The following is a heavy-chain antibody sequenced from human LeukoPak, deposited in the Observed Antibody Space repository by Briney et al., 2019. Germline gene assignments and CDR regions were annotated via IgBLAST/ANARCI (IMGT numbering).Heavy chain of an antibody. CDR2: IYYSGST. V-gene: IGHV4-59*01. Sequence: SETLSLTCTVSGGSISSYYWSWIRQPPGKGLEWIGYIYYSGSTSYNPSLKSRVTISVDTSKNQFSLKLSSVTAADTAVYYCARVGDYGPAVMDVWGQGTTVTVSS. CDR3: ARVGDYGPAVMDV. D-gene: IGHD4-17*01. J-gene: IGHJ6*02. CDR1: GGSISSYY.